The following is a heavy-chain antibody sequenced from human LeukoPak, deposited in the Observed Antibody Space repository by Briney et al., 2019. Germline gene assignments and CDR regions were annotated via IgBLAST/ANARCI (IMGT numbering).Heavy chain of an antibody. J-gene: IGHJ4*02. CDR2: ISGSGGST. CDR3: ARGREWLRRIAAAGPFDY. D-gene: IGHD6-13*01. V-gene: IGHV3-23*01. CDR1: GFTFSSYA. Sequence: QTGGSLRLSCAASGFTFSSYAMSWVRQAPGKGLEWVSAISGSGGSTYYADSVKGRFTISRDNSKNTLYLQMNSLRAEDTAVYYCARGREWLRRIAAAGPFDYWGQGTLVTVSS.